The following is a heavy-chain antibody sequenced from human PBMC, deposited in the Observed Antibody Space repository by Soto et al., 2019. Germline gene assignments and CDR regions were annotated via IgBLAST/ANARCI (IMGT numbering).Heavy chain of an antibody. V-gene: IGHV3-48*03. Sequence: GGSLRLSCAASGFTFSSYEMNWVRQAPGKGLEWVSYISSSGSTIYYADSVKGRFTISRDNAKNSLYLQMNSLRAEDTAVYYCARDYYYDSSGYEPSPSYYYYYGMDVSGLVTTVTFSS. CDR3: ARDYYYDSSGYEPSPSYYYYYGMDV. CDR1: GFTFSSYE. J-gene: IGHJ6*02. D-gene: IGHD3-22*01. CDR2: ISSSGSTI.